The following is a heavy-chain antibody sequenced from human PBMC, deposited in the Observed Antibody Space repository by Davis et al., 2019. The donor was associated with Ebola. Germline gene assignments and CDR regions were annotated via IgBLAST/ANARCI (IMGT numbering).Heavy chain of an antibody. J-gene: IGHJ6*02. CDR2: ISGDGRSI. CDR3: ARSELLWFGELYGMDV. CDR1: GFPFSDYY. Sequence: GESLKISCAASGFPFSDYYMTWIRQAPGKGLECISYISGDGRSIFYADSVKGRFSISRDNAKNSLYLQMNSLRAEDTAVYYCARSELLWFGELYGMDVWGQGTTVTVSS. V-gene: IGHV3-11*01. D-gene: IGHD3-10*01.